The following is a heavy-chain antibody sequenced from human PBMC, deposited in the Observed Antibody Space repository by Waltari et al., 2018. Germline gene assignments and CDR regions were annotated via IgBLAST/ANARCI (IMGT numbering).Heavy chain of an antibody. CDR1: GFTFSSYA. CDR3: AKDRGYCTNGVCYDYYYGMDV. J-gene: IGHJ6*02. Sequence: EVQLLESGGGLVQPGGSLRLSCAASGFTFSSYAMSWVRQAPGQGLEWVSAISGSGGSTYYADSVKGRFTISRDNSKNTLYLQMNSLRAEDTAVYYCAKDRGYCTNGVCYDYYYGMDVWGQGTTVTVSS. V-gene: IGHV3-23*01. CDR2: ISGSGGST. D-gene: IGHD2-8*01.